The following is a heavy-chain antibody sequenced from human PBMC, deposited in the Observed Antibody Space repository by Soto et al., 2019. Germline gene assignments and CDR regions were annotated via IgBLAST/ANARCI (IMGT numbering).Heavy chain of an antibody. CDR2: IYHSGST. CDR1: GDSISSGYY. D-gene: IGHD3-22*01. CDR3: ARALGWGYYDSSGYYFDY. V-gene: IGHV4-38-2*02. Sequence: SETLSLTCTVSGDSISSGYYWGWIRQPPGKGLEWIGSIYHSGSTYYNPSLKSRVTMSVDTSKNQFSLKLSSVTAADTAVYYCARALGWGYYDSSGYYFDYWGQGTLVTVSS. J-gene: IGHJ4*02.